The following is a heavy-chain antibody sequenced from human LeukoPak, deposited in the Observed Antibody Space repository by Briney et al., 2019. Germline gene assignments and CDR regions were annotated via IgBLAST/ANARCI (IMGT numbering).Heavy chain of an antibody. CDR2: TSGSGGST. CDR1: GFTFSSYA. Sequence: GGSLRLSCAASGFTFSSYAMSWVRQAPGKGLEWVSATSGSGGSTYYADSVKGRFTISRDNSKNTLYLQMSSLRAEDTAVYYCAKDYSSGWYYFQHWGQGTLVTVSS. V-gene: IGHV3-23*01. J-gene: IGHJ1*01. CDR3: AKDYSSGWYYFQH. D-gene: IGHD6-19*01.